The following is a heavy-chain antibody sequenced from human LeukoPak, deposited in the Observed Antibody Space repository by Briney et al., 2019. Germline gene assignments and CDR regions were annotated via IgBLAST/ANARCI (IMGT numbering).Heavy chain of an antibody. V-gene: IGHV3-30-3*01. D-gene: IGHD5-24*01. CDR1: GFTFSSYA. Sequence: PGRSLRLSCAASGFTFSSYAMHWVRQAPDKGLEWVAVISYDGSNKYYADSVKGRFTISRDNSKNTLYLQMNSLRAEDTAVYYCARGGQKHVEMATMSDYWGQGTLVTVSS. CDR2: ISYDGSNK. CDR3: ARGGQKHVEMATMSDY. J-gene: IGHJ4*02.